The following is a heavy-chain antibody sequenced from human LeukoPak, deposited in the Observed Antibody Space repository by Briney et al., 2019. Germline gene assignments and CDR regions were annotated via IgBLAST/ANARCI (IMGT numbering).Heavy chain of an antibody. CDR1: GYTFTSYA. CDR3: ARENYDFWSGYYTIWFDP. J-gene: IGHJ5*02. D-gene: IGHD3-3*01. Sequence: GASVKVSCKASGYTFTSYAMHWVRQAPGQRLEWMGWINAGNGNTKYSQKFQGRVTITRDTSASTAYMELSSLRSEDTAVYYCARENYDFWSGYYTIWFDPWGQGTLVTVSS. V-gene: IGHV1-3*01. CDR2: INAGNGNT.